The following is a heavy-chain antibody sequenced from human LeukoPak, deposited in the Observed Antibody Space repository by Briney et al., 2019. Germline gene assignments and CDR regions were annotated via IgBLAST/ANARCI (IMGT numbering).Heavy chain of an antibody. J-gene: IGHJ4*02. V-gene: IGHV4-59*01. D-gene: IGHD4-17*01. Sequence: SETLSLTCSVSGGSISSDYWSWIRQPPGKGLEWIGYIYYSGSTNYNPSLKSRVSISVDTSKNQFSLKLSSVTAADTAVYYCARTGSTVTMLYPFDHWGQGTLVTVSS. CDR2: IYYSGST. CDR3: ARTGSTVTMLYPFDH. CDR1: GGSISSDY.